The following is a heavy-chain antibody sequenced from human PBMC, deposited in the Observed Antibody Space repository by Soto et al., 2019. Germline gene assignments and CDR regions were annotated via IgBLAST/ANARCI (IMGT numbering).Heavy chain of an antibody. D-gene: IGHD6-13*01. J-gene: IGHJ4*02. V-gene: IGHV1-18*01. Sequence: GASVKVSCKASGYTFTSYGISWVRQAPGQGLEWMGWISAYNGNTNYAQRLQGRVTMTTDTSTSTAYMELRSLRSDDTAVYYCARSPIAAAGTEDDLDYWGQGTLVTVSS. CDR3: ARSPIAAAGTEDDLDY. CDR2: ISAYNGNT. CDR1: GYTFTSYG.